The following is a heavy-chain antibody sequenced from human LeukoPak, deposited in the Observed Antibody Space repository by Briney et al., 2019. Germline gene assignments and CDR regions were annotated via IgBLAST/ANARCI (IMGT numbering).Heavy chain of an antibody. J-gene: IGHJ4*02. CDR1: GFTFSNYY. V-gene: IGHV3-11*05. Sequence: AGGSLRLSCAASGFTFSNYYMSWIRQAPGKGLEWVSYISSSSSYTNYADSVKGRFTISRDNAKNSLYLQMNSLRAEDTAVYYCARDLSRTGYSGYDWWGQGTLVTVSS. CDR2: ISSSSSYT. D-gene: IGHD5-12*01. CDR3: ARDLSRTGYSGYDW.